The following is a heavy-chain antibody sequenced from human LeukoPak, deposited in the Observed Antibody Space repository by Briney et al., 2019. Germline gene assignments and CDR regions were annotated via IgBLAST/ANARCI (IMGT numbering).Heavy chain of an antibody. J-gene: IGHJ4*02. D-gene: IGHD2-8*01. V-gene: IGHV3-21*01. CDR2: ISSSGAFI. CDR1: GSNFNYYN. CDR3: ARDVNILYLNS. Sequence: GGSLRLSCTDSGSNFNYYNMNWVRQAPGKGLEWVSLISSSGAFIYYTDSVKGRFTTSRDNARNSLSLQMNSLRAEDTAIYFCARDVNILYLNSWGQGTLVTVSS.